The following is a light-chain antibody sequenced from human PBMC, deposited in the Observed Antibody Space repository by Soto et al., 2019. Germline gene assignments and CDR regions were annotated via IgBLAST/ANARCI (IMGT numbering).Light chain of an antibody. CDR1: SNDICAYNY. V-gene: IGLV2-14*01. J-gene: IGLJ1*01. Sequence: QSGLTQTASVAGSPVKAITISCTGTSNDICAYNYVSWYQHHPGRAPKLIIYEVTNRPSGVSNRFSGSKSGNTASLTISGLRTEDEADYYCSSYTSSSTLYVFATGTKVTVI. CDR3: SSYTSSSTLYV. CDR2: EVT.